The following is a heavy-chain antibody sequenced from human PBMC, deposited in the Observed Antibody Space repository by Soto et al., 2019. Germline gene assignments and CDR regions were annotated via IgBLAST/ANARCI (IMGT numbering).Heavy chain of an antibody. J-gene: IGHJ5*02. CDR3: ARPDYYDSSDHHSA. CDR2: ISSISTFL. V-gene: IGHV3-21*05. CDR1: VVTFSSYS. D-gene: IGHD3-22*01. Sequence: GGSLRLSCAASVVTFSSYSMNWVRQAPGKGLEWVSYISSISTFLYYADSVKGRFTVSRDNAKNSLYLQMNSLRAEDTAVYYCARPDYYDSSDHHSAWGLGTLVTVSS.